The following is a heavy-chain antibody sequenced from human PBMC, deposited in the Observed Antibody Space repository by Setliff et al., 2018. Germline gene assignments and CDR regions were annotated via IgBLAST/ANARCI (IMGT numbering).Heavy chain of an antibody. CDR2: IHFSGTT. D-gene: IGHD2-15*01. CDR3: ARENGYCSGGACYFMFDY. Sequence: GLEWIGYIHFSGTTNYNPSLKSRVTLSLDTSKNQFSLELSSVTAADTAMYYCARENGYCSGGACYFMFDYWGQGTLVTVSS. J-gene: IGHJ4*02. V-gene: IGHV4-59*01.